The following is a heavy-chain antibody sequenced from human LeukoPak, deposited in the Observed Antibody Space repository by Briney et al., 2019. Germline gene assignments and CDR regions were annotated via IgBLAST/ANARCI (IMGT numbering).Heavy chain of an antibody. V-gene: IGHV3-49*04. Sequence: PGRSLRLSCTASGFTFGDYAMTWVRQAPGKGLEGVGFIASKTYGGTAEYAASVEGRFTIPRDYSKSSAYLQMNSLKTEDTAVYFCSRDQTPYYWGQGTLVTVSS. CDR2: IASKTYGGTA. J-gene: IGHJ4*02. CDR1: GFTFGDYA. CDR3: SRDQTPYY.